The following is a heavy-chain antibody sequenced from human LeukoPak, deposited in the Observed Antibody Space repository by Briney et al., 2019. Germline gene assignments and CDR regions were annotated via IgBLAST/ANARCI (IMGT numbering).Heavy chain of an antibody. D-gene: IGHD4-11*01. V-gene: IGHV1-8*01. J-gene: IGHJ3*02. CDR2: MNPNSGNT. CDR1: GYTFISYD. CDR3: ARNNYGGHDAFDI. Sequence: VASVKVSCKASGYTFISYDINWVRQATGQGLEWMGWMNPNSGNTGYAQKFQGRVTMTRNTSISTAYMELSSLRSEDTAVYYCARNNYGGHDAFDIWGQGTLVTVSS.